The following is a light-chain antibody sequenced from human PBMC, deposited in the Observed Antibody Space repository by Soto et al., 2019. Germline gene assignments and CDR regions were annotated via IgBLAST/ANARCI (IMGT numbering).Light chain of an antibody. V-gene: IGKV3-11*01. CDR2: DAS. Sequence: VLTQSASTVSLSPGERATLSCRASQSVSSYLAWYQQKPGQAPRLLIYDASTRATGIPARFSGSGSGTEFTLTISSLQSEDFAVYYCQQHTNWPTFGQGTKVDIK. J-gene: IGKJ1*01. CDR1: QSVSSY. CDR3: QQHTNWPT.